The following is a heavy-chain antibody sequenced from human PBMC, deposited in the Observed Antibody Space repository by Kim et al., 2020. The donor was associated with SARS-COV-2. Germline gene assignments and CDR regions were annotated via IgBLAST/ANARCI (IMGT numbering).Heavy chain of an antibody. D-gene: IGHD2-2*01. CDR2: ISSSSSYT. J-gene: IGHJ6*01. Sequence: PGGSLRLSCAASGFTFSDYYMSWIRQAPGKGLEWVSYISSSSSYTNYADSVKGRFTISRDNAKNSLYLQMNSLRAEDTAVYYCARVKCSSTRCGYDYYYYYGMDVWGQGTTVTVSS. V-gene: IGHV3-11*05. CDR1: GFTFSDYY. CDR3: ARVKCSSTRCGYDYYYYYGMDV.